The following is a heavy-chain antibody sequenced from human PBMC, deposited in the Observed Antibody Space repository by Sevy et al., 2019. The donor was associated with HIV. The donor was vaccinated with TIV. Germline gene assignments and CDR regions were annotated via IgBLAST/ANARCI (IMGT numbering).Heavy chain of an antibody. Sequence: GGSLRLSCAASGFTFSSYAMSWVRQAPGKGLEWVSAISGSGGSTYYTDSVKGRFTISRDNSKNTLYLQMNSLRAEDTAVYYCAKRGGAGPGFDPWGQGTLVTVSS. CDR1: GFTFSSYA. D-gene: IGHD1-26*01. J-gene: IGHJ5*02. CDR2: ISGSGGST. CDR3: AKRGGAGPGFDP. V-gene: IGHV3-23*01.